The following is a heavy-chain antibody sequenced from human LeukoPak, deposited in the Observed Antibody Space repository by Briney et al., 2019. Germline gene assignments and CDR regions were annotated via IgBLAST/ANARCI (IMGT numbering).Heavy chain of an antibody. CDR2: IYYSGST. CDR1: GGSLSSYY. V-gene: IGHV4-59*08. CDR3: ARLAGAAGTNPQEYYYYGMDV. D-gene: IGHD6-13*01. Sequence: SETLSLTCTVSGGSLSSYYWSWVRQPPGKGLEWIGYIYYSGSTNYNPSLKSRVTISVDTSKNQFSLKLSSVTAADTAVYYCARLAGAAGTNPQEYYYYGMDVWGEGTTVTVSS. J-gene: IGHJ6*01.